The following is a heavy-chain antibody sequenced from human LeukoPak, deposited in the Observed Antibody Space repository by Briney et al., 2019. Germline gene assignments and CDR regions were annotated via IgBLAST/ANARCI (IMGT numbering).Heavy chain of an antibody. CDR2: ISSSGTTT. CDR3: VRRGLIETEYLER. V-gene: IGHV3-48*04. Sequence: GGSLRLPCAASGFTFNTFSMNWVRQAPGKGPEWVSYISSSGTTTYYADSVKGRFTISRDSAKNSLYLQMNSLRAEDTAVYYCVRRGLIETEYLERWGQGTLVIVSS. D-gene: IGHD3-10*01. CDR1: GFTFNTFS. J-gene: IGHJ1*01.